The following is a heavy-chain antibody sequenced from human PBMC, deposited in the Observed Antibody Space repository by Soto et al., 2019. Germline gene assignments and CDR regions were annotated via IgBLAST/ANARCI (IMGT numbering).Heavy chain of an antibody. J-gene: IGHJ4*02. CDR2: MSGSGTTT. D-gene: IGHD6-19*01. CDR3: ARRRGSGWFCFDF. V-gene: IGHV3-23*01. CDR1: GFTFRNYA. Sequence: EVQLLESGGGLVQPGGSLRLSCAASGFTFRNYAMNWVRQAPGKGLEWVAEMSGSGTTTLYADSVKDRFTISRDNSSKSVFLQMNSMRADDRAVYYCARRRGSGWFCFDFWGQGTLVTVSS.